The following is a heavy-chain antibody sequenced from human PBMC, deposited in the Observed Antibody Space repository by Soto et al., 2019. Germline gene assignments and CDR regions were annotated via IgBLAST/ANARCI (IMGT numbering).Heavy chain of an antibody. CDR1: GGSISRYY. D-gene: IGHD3-10*01. Sequence: QVQLQESGPGLVKASETLSLTCTVSGGSISRYYWSWIRQPPGKGLEWIGYIYYSGSTNYNPSLTXXVXIXXDTSKNQFSLKLTSVTAADTAVYYCAREGGLGIDPWGQGTLVTVSS. J-gene: IGHJ5*02. CDR3: AREGGLGIDP. V-gene: IGHV4-59*01. CDR2: IYYSGST.